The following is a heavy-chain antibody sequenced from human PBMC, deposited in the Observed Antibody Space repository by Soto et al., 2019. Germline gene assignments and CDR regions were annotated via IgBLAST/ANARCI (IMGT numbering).Heavy chain of an antibody. D-gene: IGHD4-17*01. V-gene: IGHV4-31*03. CDR1: GGSISSGFYY. CDR2: IYYSGST. CDR3: ARYGDYGDYYYYMDV. Sequence: PSETLSLTCTVSGGSISSGFYYWSWIRQHPGKGLEWIGYIYYSGSTYYNPSLKSRVTISVDTSKNQFSLKLSSVTAADTAVYYCARYGDYGDYYYYMDVWGKGTTVTVSS. J-gene: IGHJ6*03.